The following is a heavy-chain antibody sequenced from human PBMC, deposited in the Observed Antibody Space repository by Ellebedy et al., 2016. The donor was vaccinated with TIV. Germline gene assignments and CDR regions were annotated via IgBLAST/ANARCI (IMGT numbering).Heavy chain of an antibody. CDR1: GGIFRSNA. CDR2: IVAVFGTT. V-gene: IGHV1-69*13. Sequence: SVKVSCKASGGIFRSNAFSWVRQAPGQGLEWMGGIVAVFGTTTYAQKLQGRVTITADESTSTVYMELSSLTADDTAAYYCARYSGYHFRGNYFDYWGQGTLVTVSS. CDR3: ARYSGYHFRGNYFDY. D-gene: IGHD5-12*01. J-gene: IGHJ4*02.